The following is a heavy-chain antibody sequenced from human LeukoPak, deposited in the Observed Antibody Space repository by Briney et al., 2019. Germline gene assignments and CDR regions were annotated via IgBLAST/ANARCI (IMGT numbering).Heavy chain of an antibody. J-gene: IGHJ4*02. V-gene: IGHV4-4*07. D-gene: IGHD6-13*01. CDR1: DDSSSSYY. CDR2: IYTSGST. CDR3: ARHSRSWYFDY. Sequence: PSETLCLTCTVSDDSSSSYYWSWIRQPAGKGLEWIGRIYTSGSTNYNPSLESRVTMSVDASKNQFSLKLSAVTASDTAVYYCARHSRSWYFDYWGQGTLVTVSS.